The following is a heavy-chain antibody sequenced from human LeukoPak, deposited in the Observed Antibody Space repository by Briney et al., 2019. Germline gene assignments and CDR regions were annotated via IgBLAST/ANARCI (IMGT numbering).Heavy chain of an antibody. CDR2: IIPIFGTA. CDR1: GGTFSSYA. Sequence: ASVKVSCKASGGTFSSYAISWVRQAPGQGLEWMGGIIPIFGTANYAQKFQGRVTITADESTSTAYMELSSLRSEDTAVYYCARGRGFGELYPLLGYWGQGTLVTVSS. CDR3: ARGRGFGELYPLLGY. V-gene: IGHV1-69*13. D-gene: IGHD3-10*01. J-gene: IGHJ4*02.